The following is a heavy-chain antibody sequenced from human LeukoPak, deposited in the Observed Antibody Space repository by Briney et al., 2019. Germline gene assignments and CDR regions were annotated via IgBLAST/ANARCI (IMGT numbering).Heavy chain of an antibody. J-gene: IGHJ4*02. D-gene: IGHD6-19*01. CDR3: TTVDSSGWYGAFDY. CDR1: GFTFSNAW. CDR2: IKSKTDGGTT. V-gene: IGHV3-15*01. Sequence: GGSLRLSCAASGFTFSNAWMSWVRQAPGKGLEWVGRIKSKTDGGTTDYAAPVKGRLTISRDDSKNTLYLQMNSLKTEDTAVYYCTTVDSSGWYGAFDYWGQGTLVTVSS.